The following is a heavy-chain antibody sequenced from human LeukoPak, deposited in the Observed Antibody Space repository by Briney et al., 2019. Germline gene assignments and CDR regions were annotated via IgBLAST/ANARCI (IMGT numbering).Heavy chain of an antibody. V-gene: IGHV3-43*02. D-gene: IGHD6-13*01. Sequence: GGSLRLSCAASGFTFDDYAMHWVRQAPGKGLEWVSLISGDVGSTYSADSVKGRFTITRENSKNSLYLQMNSLRTEDTALYYCAKGIAAAGYFDYWGQGTLVTVSS. CDR3: AKGIAAAGYFDY. J-gene: IGHJ4*02. CDR2: ISGDVGST. CDR1: GFTFDDYA.